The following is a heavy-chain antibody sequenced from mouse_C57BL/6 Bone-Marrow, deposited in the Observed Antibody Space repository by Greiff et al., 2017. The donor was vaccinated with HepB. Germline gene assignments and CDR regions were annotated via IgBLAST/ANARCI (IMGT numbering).Heavy chain of an antibody. D-gene: IGHD1-1*01. Sequence: VQLQHSGAELVRPGASVKLSCTASGFNIKDDYMHWVKQRPEQGLEWIGWIDPENGDTEYASKFQGKATITADTSSNTAYLQLSSLTSEDTAVYYCTSTTVDYWGQGTTLTVSS. CDR2: IDPENGDT. CDR1: GFNIKDDY. CDR3: TSTTVDY. J-gene: IGHJ2*01. V-gene: IGHV14-4*01.